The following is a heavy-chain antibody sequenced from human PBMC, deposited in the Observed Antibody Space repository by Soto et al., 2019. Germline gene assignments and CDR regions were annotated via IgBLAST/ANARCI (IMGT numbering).Heavy chain of an antibody. V-gene: IGHV4-31*03. D-gene: IGHD3-10*01. Sequence: SETLSLTCTVSGGSISSGGYYWSWIRQHPGKGLEWIGYIYYSGSTYYNPSLKSRVTISVDTSKNQFSLKLSSVTAADTAVYYCASGELLYDPSGYHAFDIWGQGTMVTVSS. CDR3: ASGELLYDPSGYHAFDI. CDR1: GGSISSGGYY. J-gene: IGHJ3*02. CDR2: IYYSGST.